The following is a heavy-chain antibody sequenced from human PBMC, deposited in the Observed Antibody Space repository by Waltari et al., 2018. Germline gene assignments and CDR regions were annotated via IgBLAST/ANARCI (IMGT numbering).Heavy chain of an antibody. V-gene: IGHV3-21*01. CDR2: ISSSSSYI. CDR1: GFTFSSYS. D-gene: IGHD5-12*01. J-gene: IGHJ4*02. Sequence: EVQLVESGGGLVKPGGSLRLSCAASGFTFSSYSMNWVRQAPGKGLDWVSSISSSSSYIYYADSVKGRFTISRDNAKNSLYLQMNSLRAEDTAVYYCARSHIVATADYWGQGTLVTVSS. CDR3: ARSHIVATADY.